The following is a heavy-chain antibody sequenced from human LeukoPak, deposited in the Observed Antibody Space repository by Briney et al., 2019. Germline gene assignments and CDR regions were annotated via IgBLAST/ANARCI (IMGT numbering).Heavy chain of an antibody. CDR2: ISTYNGNT. V-gene: IGHV1-18*01. J-gene: IGHJ5*02. Sequence: GASVKVSCKASGYTFTSYGISWVRQAPGQGLEWMGWISTYNGNTNYARKLQGRVTMTTDTSTSTAYMELRSLRSDDTAVYYCASDPEDSSSSGADWFDPWGQGTLVTVSS. CDR3: ASDPEDSSSSGADWFDP. CDR1: GYTFTSYG. D-gene: IGHD6-6*01.